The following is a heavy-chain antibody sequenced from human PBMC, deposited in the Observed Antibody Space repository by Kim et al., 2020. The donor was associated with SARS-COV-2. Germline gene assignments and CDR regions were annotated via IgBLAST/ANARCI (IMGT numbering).Heavy chain of an antibody. D-gene: IGHD6-19*01. J-gene: IGHJ6*03. CDR3: ARNQRYSSGWYVAFYYYYMDV. Sequence: SETLSLTCTVSGGSLSSSSYYWGWIRQPPGKGLEWIGTAYYIGNTYYNPSLKSRVTISVDTSKNQFSLKLGSVTDADTAVYYCARNQRYSSGWYVAFYYYYMDVWGKGTTVTVSS. CDR1: GGSLSSSSYY. CDR2: AYYIGNT. V-gene: IGHV4-39*01.